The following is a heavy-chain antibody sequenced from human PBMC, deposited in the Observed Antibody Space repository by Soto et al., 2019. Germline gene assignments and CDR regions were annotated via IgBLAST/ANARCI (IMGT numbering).Heavy chain of an antibody. J-gene: IGHJ4*02. D-gene: IGHD3-22*01. CDR2: IYHSGST. CDR1: GGSISSGGYS. Sequence: SETLSLTCAVSGGSISSGGYSWSWIRQPPGKGLEWIGYIYHSGSTYYNPSLKSRVTISVDRSKNQFSLKLSSVTAADTAVHYCARANYYDSSGYYYFDYWGQGTLVTVSS. CDR3: ARANYYDSSGYYYFDY. V-gene: IGHV4-30-2*01.